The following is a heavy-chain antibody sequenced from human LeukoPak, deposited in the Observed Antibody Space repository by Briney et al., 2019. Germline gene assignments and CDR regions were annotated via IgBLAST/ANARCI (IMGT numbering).Heavy chain of an antibody. Sequence: SETLSLTCTSSGSVSSSSYYWGWIRQPPGRGLEWIGSIYYSGSTYYNPSLKSRVTISEDTSKNQFSLKLNSVTAADTAVYYCARHRIAARGSFDYWGQGTLVTVSS. D-gene: IGHD6-6*01. CDR1: SGSVSSSSYY. V-gene: IGHV4-39*01. CDR2: IYYSGST. CDR3: ARHRIAARGSFDY. J-gene: IGHJ4*02.